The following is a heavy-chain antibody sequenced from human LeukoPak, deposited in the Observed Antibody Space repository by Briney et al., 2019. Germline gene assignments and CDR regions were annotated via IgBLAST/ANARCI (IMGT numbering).Heavy chain of an antibody. J-gene: IGHJ4*02. V-gene: IGHV4-39*07. CDR3: ARGEGYSYGYVDY. CDR2: IYYSGST. CDR1: GGSISSTSYY. D-gene: IGHD5-18*01. Sequence: SETLSLTCTLCGGSISSTSYYWAWIRQPPGKGLEWIGNIYYSGSTNYNPSLKSRVTISVDTSKNQFSLKLSSLTAADSAVYYCARGEGYSYGYVDYWGQGTLVTVSS.